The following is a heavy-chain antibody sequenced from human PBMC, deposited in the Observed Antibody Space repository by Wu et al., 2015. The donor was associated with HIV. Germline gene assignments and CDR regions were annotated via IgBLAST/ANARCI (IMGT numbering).Heavy chain of an antibody. V-gene: IGHV1-18*01. CDR2: INAYHRDT. D-gene: IGHD1/OR15-1a*01. Sequence: QVQLVQSGAEVKKPGASVKVSCKSFNYTFSSYGIDWVRQAPGQRLEWLGRINAYHRDTNYAQKFQGRVIVTRDTSISAAYMEVNRLTSDDTAMFYXATGRGTADEFWGQGTLVTVSS. CDR1: NYTFSSYG. CDR3: ATGRGTADEF. J-gene: IGHJ4*02.